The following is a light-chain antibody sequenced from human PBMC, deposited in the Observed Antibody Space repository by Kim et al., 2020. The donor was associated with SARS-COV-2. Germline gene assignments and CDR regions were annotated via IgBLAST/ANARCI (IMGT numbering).Light chain of an antibody. CDR2: EDD. Sequence: GKTVTISCTRSRGSIDDNYVQWYQQRPGGAPTTVIYEDDQRPSGVSDRFSGSIDNSSNSASLTISGLRTEDEADYYCQSYNRDNVIFGGGTQLTVL. CDR3: QSYNRDNVI. CDR1: RGSIDDNY. J-gene: IGLJ2*01. V-gene: IGLV6-57*03.